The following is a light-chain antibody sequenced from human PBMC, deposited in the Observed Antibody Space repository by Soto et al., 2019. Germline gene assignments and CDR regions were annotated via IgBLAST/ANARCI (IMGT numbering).Light chain of an antibody. V-gene: IGKV1-5*03. CDR2: KAS. CDR3: QQYNSYWT. Sequence: DIQMTQSPSTLSASVGDRVTITCRASQSIRSWLAWYQQKPGKAPKLLIYKASSLETGVPLRFSGSGSGTEFTLTISSLQPDDFATYYCQQYNSYWTFGQGTKVDIK. J-gene: IGKJ1*01. CDR1: QSIRSW.